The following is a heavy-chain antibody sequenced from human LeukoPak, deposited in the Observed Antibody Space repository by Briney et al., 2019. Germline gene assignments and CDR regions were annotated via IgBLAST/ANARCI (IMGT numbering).Heavy chain of an antibody. J-gene: IGHJ4*02. CDR1: GFAFNFRTSG. D-gene: IGHD3-16*02. Sequence: GGSLRLSCAASGFAFNFRTSGMHWVRQAPGKGLEWVAFIQYDDSEKSYADSMKGRCTTSRDNSKKTVSLQMNSLRAEDTAVYYCAREGGTIEIGEFDYSGQGTLVTVSS. CDR3: AREGGTIEIGEFDY. V-gene: IGHV3-30*02. CDR2: IQYDDSEK.